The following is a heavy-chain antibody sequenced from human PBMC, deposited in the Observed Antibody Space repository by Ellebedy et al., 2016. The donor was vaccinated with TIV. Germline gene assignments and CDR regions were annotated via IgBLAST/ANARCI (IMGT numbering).Heavy chain of an antibody. CDR2: ISSSSSYI. D-gene: IGHD5-12*01. Sequence: GGSLRLSXAASGFTFSSYSMNWVRQAPGKGLEWVSSISSSSSYIYYADSVKGRFTISRDNAKNTLYLQMNSLRAEDTAVYYCAKDSGYDHATDWYFDLWGRGTLVTVSS. J-gene: IGHJ2*01. CDR3: AKDSGYDHATDWYFDL. CDR1: GFTFSSYS. V-gene: IGHV3-21*04.